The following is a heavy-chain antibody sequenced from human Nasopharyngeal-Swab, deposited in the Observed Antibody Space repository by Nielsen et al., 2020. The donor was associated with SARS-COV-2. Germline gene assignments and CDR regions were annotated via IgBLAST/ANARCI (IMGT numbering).Heavy chain of an antibody. V-gene: IGHV3-21*01. CDR2: VSSSGDYI. CDR1: GFTFSIYT. J-gene: IGHJ4*02. CDR3: VRDTPAMFAY. Sequence: LKISCAASGFTFSIYTMNWVRQAPGKGLEWVSAVSSSGDYIYYAGSVKGRFTISRDNAKNSLHLQLNSVRAEDTAVYYCVRDTPAMFAYWGRGALVTVSS.